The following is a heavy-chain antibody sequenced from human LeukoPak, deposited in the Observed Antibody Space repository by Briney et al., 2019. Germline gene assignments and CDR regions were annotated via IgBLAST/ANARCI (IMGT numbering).Heavy chain of an antibody. D-gene: IGHD6-6*01. CDR1: GFTFSSYE. CDR2: IYYSGST. Sequence: PGGSLRLSCAASGFTFSSYEMNWVRQSPGKGLEWIGSIYYSGSTYYNPSLKSRVTISVDTSKNQFSLKLSSVTAADTAVYYCARLSDSSSSYWGQGTLVTVSS. CDR3: ARLSDSSSSY. V-gene: IGHV4-39*07. J-gene: IGHJ4*02.